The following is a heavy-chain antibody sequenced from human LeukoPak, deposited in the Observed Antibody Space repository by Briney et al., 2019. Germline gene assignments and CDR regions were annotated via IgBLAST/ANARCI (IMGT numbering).Heavy chain of an antibody. J-gene: IGHJ4*02. CDR1: GFTLTNHG. CDR2: ITGTGGK. Sequence: GGSLRLSCAVSGFTLTNHGVSWVRQAPGKGLEWVSIITGTGGKYYGDSVKGRFVLSRDNSKNTVYMQMSSLRAEDTATYYCARIRTINTSGWNHFDYWGQGTLVTVSS. V-gene: IGHV3-23*01. D-gene: IGHD6-19*01. CDR3: ARIRTINTSGWNHFDY.